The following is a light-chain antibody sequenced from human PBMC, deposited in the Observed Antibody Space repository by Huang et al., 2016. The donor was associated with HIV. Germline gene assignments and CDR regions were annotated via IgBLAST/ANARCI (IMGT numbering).Light chain of an antibody. Sequence: DIQMTQSPPSLSASVGDRVTFTCRAKQNITKSFNWHQQKPGKAPKPLIYTASTLESGVQSRFSGSGSGSHFTLNIVILQPEDFETYYCQQSFSVPRTFGRGT. CDR3: QQSFSVPRT. V-gene: IGKV1-39*01. J-gene: IGKJ2*01. CDR1: QNITKS. CDR2: TAS.